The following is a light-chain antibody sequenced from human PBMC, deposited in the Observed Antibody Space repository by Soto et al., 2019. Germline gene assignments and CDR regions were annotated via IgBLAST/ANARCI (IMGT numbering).Light chain of an antibody. CDR2: DVT. Sequence: QSALTQAASVSGSPGQSITLLCTGTSSDFASYNSVSWYQQHPGKAPKLMIHDVTNRPSGVSGRFSGSRSGNTASLTISGLQAEDEADYFCSSFTRSSAYVFGPGTKVTVL. J-gene: IGLJ1*01. CDR1: SSDFASYNS. CDR3: SSFTRSSAYV. V-gene: IGLV2-14*01.